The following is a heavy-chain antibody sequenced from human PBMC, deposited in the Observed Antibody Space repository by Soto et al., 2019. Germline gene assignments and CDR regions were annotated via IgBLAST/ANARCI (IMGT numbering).Heavy chain of an antibody. CDR1: GGSISSYY. CDR3: ASMVVAADYFDY. V-gene: IGHV4-59*08. J-gene: IGHJ4*02. CDR2: IYYSGST. D-gene: IGHD2-15*01. Sequence: SETLSLTCTVSGGSISSYYWSWIRQPPGKGLEWIGYIYYSGSTNYNPSLQSRVTISVDTSKNQFSLKLSSVTAADTAVYYCASMVVAADYFDYWGQGTLVTVSS.